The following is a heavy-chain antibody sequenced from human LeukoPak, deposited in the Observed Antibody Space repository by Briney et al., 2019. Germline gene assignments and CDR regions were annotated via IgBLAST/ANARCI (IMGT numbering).Heavy chain of an antibody. CDR3: AKDRAQQLVLDF. Sequence: VQPGGSLRLSCAASGFTFSNYAMNWVRQAPGKGLEWVSAIIGSGSSTYYADSVKGRFTISRDNSKNTLFLQMNSLRAEDTAVYYCAKDRAQQLVLDFWGQGTLVTVSS. D-gene: IGHD6-13*01. J-gene: IGHJ4*02. CDR2: IIGSGSST. V-gene: IGHV3-23*01. CDR1: GFTFSNYA.